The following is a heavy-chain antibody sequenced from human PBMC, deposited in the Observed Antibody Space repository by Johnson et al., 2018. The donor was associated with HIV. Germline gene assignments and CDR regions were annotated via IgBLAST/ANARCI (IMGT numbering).Heavy chain of an antibody. CDR3: ARAKRDYYGSGGVGAFDI. D-gene: IGHD3-10*01. CDR1: GFTFSSYA. Sequence: QVQLVESGGGVVQPGRSLRLSCAASGFTFSSYAMHWVRQAPGRGLEWVAGISYDGSNKYYADSVKGRFTISKEKSKNTLYLKMNSLRAGDTALYYCARAKRDYYGSGGVGAFDIWGQGTMVTVSS. V-gene: IGHV3-30-3*01. CDR2: ISYDGSNK. J-gene: IGHJ3*02.